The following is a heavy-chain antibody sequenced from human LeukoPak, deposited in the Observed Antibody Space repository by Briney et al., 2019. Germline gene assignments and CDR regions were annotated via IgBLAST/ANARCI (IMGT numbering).Heavy chain of an antibody. J-gene: IGHJ4*02. Sequence: GESLKISCKGSGYSFTSYWIGWVRQMPGKGLEWMGIIYPGDSDTRYSPSFQGQVAISADKSISTAYLPWSSLKASDTAMYYCARHAYGSSWYGDFDYWGQGTLVTVSS. CDR2: IYPGDSDT. CDR1: GYSFTSYW. V-gene: IGHV5-51*01. CDR3: ARHAYGSSWYGDFDY. D-gene: IGHD6-13*01.